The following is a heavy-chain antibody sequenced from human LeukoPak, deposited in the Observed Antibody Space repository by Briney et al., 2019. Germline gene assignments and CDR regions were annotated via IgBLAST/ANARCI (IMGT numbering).Heavy chain of an antibody. J-gene: IGHJ4*02. V-gene: IGHV3-7*03. CDR3: ARGYSYVDC. CDR1: GFTFSSYW. D-gene: IGHD5-18*01. Sequence: GGSLRLSRAASGFTFSSYWMTWVCQAPGKGLEWVANIKQDGSEKYYVDSVKGRFIISRDNAKNSLYLQMNSLRAEDTAVYYCARGYSYVDCWGQGTLVIVSS. CDR2: IKQDGSEK.